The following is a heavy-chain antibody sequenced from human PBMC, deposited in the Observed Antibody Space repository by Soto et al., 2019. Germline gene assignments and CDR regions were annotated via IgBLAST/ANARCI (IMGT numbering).Heavy chain of an antibody. Sequence: LTCSVSGGSVRTGSYHWSWIRQPPGKGLEWIGFIPNNGSPDYNPSLKSRVVVSIDRSKNQFSLKVNSVTAADTAVYFCARIGWGGDSWGQGTLVTVSS. CDR3: ARIGWGGDS. CDR1: GGSVRTGSYH. D-gene: IGHD7-27*01. J-gene: IGHJ4*02. V-gene: IGHV4-61*01. CDR2: IPNNGSP.